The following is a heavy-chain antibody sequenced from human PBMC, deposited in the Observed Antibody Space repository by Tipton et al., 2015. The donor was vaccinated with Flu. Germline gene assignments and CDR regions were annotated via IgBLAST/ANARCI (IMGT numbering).Heavy chain of an antibody. CDR1: GFNFDDYD. V-gene: IGHV3-9*01. CDR3: AKRQTGTFYALDV. J-gene: IGHJ3*01. CDR2: ITWNSDDL. D-gene: IGHD3-9*01. Sequence: SLRLSCTASGFNFDDYDMHWVRQAPGEGLEWVSGITWNSDDLGYADSVKGRFSISRDNAKKSLYLQMNSLRGEDTAFYYCAKRQTGTFYALDVWGQGTMVTVPS.